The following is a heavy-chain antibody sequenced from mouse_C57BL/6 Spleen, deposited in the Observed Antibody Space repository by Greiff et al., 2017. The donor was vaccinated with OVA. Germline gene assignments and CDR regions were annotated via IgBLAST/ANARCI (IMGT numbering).Heavy chain of an antibody. V-gene: IGHV1-81*01. Sequence: QVQLQQSGAELARPGASVKLSCKASGYTFTSYGISWVKQRTGQGLEWIGEIYPRSGYTYYNEKFKGKATLNADKSSSTAYMELRSLTSEDSAVYVFARNLGPEDAMDYWGQGTSVTVSS. CDR3: ARNLGPEDAMDY. CDR1: GYTFTSYG. D-gene: IGHD3-3*01. J-gene: IGHJ4*01. CDR2: IYPRSGYT.